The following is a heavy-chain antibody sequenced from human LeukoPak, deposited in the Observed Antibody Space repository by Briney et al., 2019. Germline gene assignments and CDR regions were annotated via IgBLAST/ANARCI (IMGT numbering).Heavy chain of an antibody. D-gene: IGHD1-20*01. CDR3: ASLTGTGFPDY. J-gene: IGHJ4*02. V-gene: IGHV4-34*01. CDR2: INHSGST. CDR1: GGTFSGYY. Sequence: PSETLSLTCAVYGGTFSGYYWSWIRQPPGKGLEWIGEINHSGSTNYNPSLKSRVTISVDTSKNQFSLKLSSVTAADTAVYYCASLTGTGFPDYWGQGTLVTVSS.